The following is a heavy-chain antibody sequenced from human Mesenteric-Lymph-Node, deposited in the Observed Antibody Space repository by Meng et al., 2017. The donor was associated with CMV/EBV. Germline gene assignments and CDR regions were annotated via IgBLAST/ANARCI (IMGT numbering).Heavy chain of an antibody. CDR2: ISYDGTNK. J-gene: IGHJ4*02. CDR3: ARDSTVSPYNWNFNFDY. V-gene: IGHV3-30-3*01. D-gene: IGHD1-7*01. CDR1: GFTFSNYW. Sequence: GGSLRLSCAASGFTFSNYWMHWVRQAPGKGLEWVAVISYDGTNKFYADSVKGRFTISRDNSKSTLYLQMNSLRTEDTAVYFCARDSTVSPYNWNFNFDYWGQGTLVTVSS.